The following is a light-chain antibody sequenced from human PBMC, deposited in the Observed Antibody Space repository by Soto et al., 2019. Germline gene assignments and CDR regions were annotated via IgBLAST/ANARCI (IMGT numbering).Light chain of an antibody. V-gene: IGLV4-69*01. CDR2: LNSDGSH. CDR3: QTWGTGIRV. J-gene: IGLJ3*02. CDR1: SGHSSYA. Sequence: QSVLTQSPSASASLGASVKLTCTLRSGHSSYAIAWHQQQPEKGPRYLMKLNSDGSHSKGDGIPDRFSGSSSVADRYLTISRLQSEDESDYYCQTWGTGIRVFGGGTKLTVL.